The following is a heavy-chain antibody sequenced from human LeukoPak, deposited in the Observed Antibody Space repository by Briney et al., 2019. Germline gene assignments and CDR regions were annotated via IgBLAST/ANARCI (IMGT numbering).Heavy chain of an antibody. D-gene: IGHD3-22*01. CDR3: WSRYYYDISATRGTAFDY. CDR1: GFTFSSYD. Sequence: SGGSLRLSCAASGFTFSSYDMHWVRQAPGKGLQWVAVISYDGSSRYYADSVKGRFTISRDNSRNTLYLQMNSLRAEDTAVYYCWSRYYYDISATRGTAFDYWGQGTLVTVSS. V-gene: IGHV3-30*03. CDR2: ISYDGSSR. J-gene: IGHJ4*02.